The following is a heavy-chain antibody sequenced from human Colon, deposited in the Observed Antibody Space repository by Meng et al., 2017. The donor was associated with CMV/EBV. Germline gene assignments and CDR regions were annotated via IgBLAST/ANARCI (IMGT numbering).Heavy chain of an antibody. D-gene: IGHD4-23*01. CDR2: ISAYNGNT. J-gene: IGHJ5*02. CDR1: GFPFTSYS. CDR3: ARLNGGNSGDWFDP. Sequence: ASVKVSCKASGFPFTSYSFTWVRQAPGQGLGWLGWISAYNGNTNYAQIVQGRVTMTTDPSTTTAYMELRNLRSDDTAVYYCARLNGGNSGDWFDPWGQGTLVTVSS. V-gene: IGHV1-18*04.